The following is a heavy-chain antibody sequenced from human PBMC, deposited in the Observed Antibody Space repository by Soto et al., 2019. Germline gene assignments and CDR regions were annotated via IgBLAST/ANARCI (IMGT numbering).Heavy chain of an antibody. CDR3: ARGILEWPPSHNWFDP. V-gene: IGHV1-69*06. Sequence: QVQLVQSGAEVKKPGSSVKVSCKASGGTFSSYAISWVRQAPGQGLEWMGGIIPIFGTANYAQKFQGRVTITADKSTSTAYMELSSLRSEDTAVYYCARGILEWPPSHNWFDPWGQGTLVTVSS. D-gene: IGHD3-3*01. J-gene: IGHJ5*02. CDR2: IIPIFGTA. CDR1: GGTFSSYA.